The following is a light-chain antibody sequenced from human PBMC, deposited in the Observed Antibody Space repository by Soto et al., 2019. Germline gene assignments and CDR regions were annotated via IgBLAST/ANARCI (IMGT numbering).Light chain of an antibody. CDR2: LNSDGSH. J-gene: IGLJ3*02. CDR3: QTCGTEV. V-gene: IGLV4-69*01. CDR1: SGHSSYA. Sequence: QSVLTQSPSASASLGASVKLTCTLSSGHSSYAIAWHQQQPEKGPRYLMKLNSDGSHSKGDGIPDRFSGSSSGAERYLTISSLQSEDEADYYCQTCGTEVFGGGTKLTVL.